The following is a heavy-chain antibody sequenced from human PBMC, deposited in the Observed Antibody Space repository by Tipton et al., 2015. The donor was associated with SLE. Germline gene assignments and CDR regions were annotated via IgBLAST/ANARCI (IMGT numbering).Heavy chain of an antibody. V-gene: IGHV4-59*08. CDR3: VRQLGYSDPFAFDY. Sequence: LRLSCTVSDDSFSGYFWSWIRQPPGKGLEWIAYIDHSGRTKYNPSLKSRLTVSVDTSKNQFSLKLSSVTAADTAMYYCVRQLGYSDPFAFDYWGQGSLVTVSS. CDR2: IDHSGRT. CDR1: DDSFSGYF. D-gene: IGHD4-17*01. J-gene: IGHJ4*02.